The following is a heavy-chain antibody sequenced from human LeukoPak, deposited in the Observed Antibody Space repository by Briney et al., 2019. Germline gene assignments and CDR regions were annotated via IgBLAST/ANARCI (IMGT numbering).Heavy chain of an antibody. CDR1: SSYA. D-gene: IGHD4-11*01. CDR3: ARGIYYSNYFDY. J-gene: IGHJ4*02. Sequence: PGGSLRLSCAASSSYAMSWVRQAPRKGLEWVSGISDSGGSTYYADSVKGRFTISRDNAKNSLYLQMNGLRAEDTAVYYCARGIYYSNYFDYWGQGTLVTVSS. V-gene: IGHV3-23*01. CDR2: ISDSGGST.